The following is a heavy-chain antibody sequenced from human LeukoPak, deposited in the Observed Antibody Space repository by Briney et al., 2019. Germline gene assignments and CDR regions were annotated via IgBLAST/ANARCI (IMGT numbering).Heavy chain of an antibody. J-gene: IGHJ3*01. D-gene: IGHD3-22*01. CDR3: ARPNITSYYDSRGYDAFDV. CDR1: GYTLTSYW. CDR2: IYPDDSDT. V-gene: IGHV5-51*01. Sequence: PGESLKISCKGSGYTLTSYWIGWVRQMPGKGLEWMGIIYPDDSDTRYSPSFQGQVTISADKSVRTAYLQWSSLKASDTAMYYCARPNITSYYDSRGYDAFDVWGQGTMVTVSS.